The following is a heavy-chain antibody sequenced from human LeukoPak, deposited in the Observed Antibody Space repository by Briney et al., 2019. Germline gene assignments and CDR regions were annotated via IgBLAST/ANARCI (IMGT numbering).Heavy chain of an antibody. D-gene: IGHD4-11*01. V-gene: IGHV3-33*06. CDR2: IWYDGSNK. CDR1: GFTFSSYG. J-gene: IGHJ4*02. Sequence: GGSLRLSCAVSGFTFSSYGMHWVRQAPGKGLEWVAVIWYDGSNKYYADSVKGRFTISRDNSKNTLYLQMNSLRAEDTAVYYCAKSRPTVTTGAFDYWGQGTLVTVSS. CDR3: AKSRPTVTTGAFDY.